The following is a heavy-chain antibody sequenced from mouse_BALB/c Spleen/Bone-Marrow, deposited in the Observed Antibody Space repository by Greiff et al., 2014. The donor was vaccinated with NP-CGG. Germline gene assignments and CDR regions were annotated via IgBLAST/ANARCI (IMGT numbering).Heavy chain of an antibody. CDR3: ARSAYYGSMDY. CDR2: IHYSGSA. D-gene: IGHD2-10*01. J-gene: IGHJ4*01. Sequence: EVKLVESGPDLVKPSQSLSLTCTVTGYSITSGYSWPWIRQFPGNKLEWMGYIHYSGSANYNPSLKSRISITRDTSKNQFFLQLNSVTTEDTATYYCARSAYYGSMDYWGQGTTVTVSS. V-gene: IGHV3-1*02. CDR1: GYSITSGYS.